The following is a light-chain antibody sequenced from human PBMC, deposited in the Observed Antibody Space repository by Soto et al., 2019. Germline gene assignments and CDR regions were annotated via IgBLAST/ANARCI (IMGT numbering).Light chain of an antibody. CDR2: DAS. CDR3: QQRSNWPHSIT. J-gene: IGKJ5*01. V-gene: IGKV3D-20*02. Sequence: EIVMTQSPATLSLSPGERATLSCGASQSISNNYLAWYQQKPGLAPRLLIHDASTRATGIPDRFRGSGSGTDFTLTIGSLEPEDFAVYYRQQRSNWPHSITFGQGTRLEIK. CDR1: QSISNNY.